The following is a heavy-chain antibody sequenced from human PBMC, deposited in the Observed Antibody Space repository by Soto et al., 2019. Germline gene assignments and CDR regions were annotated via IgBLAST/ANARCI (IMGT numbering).Heavy chain of an antibody. V-gene: IGHV1-69*13. CDR3: ARPGYSSGWWGNWFDP. CDR1: GGTLSRYA. Sequence: PVKVACKASGGTLSRYAISWVRQATGQGLEWMGGIIPIFGTANYAQKFQGRVTITADESTSTAYMELSSLRSEDTAVYYCARPGYSSGWWGNWFDPWAQGTLVTVSS. CDR2: IIPIFGTA. D-gene: IGHD6-19*01. J-gene: IGHJ5*01.